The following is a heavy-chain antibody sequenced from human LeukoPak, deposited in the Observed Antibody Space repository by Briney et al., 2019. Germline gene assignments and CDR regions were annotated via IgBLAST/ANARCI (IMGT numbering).Heavy chain of an antibody. D-gene: IGHD6-19*01. CDR1: GGSISSYY. CDR3: ARDRSGYSSGWYPDAFDI. Sequence: SETLSLTSNVAGGSISSYYWSWIRQPPGKGIGWNGYIYYSGSTNYNRSLKSRVTISADASKNQFSLKLSSVTAADTAVYYCARDRSGYSSGWYPDAFDIWGQGTMVTVSS. V-gene: IGHV4-59*01. J-gene: IGHJ3*02. CDR2: IYYSGST.